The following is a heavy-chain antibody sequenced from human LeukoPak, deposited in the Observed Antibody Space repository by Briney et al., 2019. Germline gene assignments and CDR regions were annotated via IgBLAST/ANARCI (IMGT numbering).Heavy chain of an antibody. CDR2: ISGSGGST. CDR1: GFTFSSYS. V-gene: IGHV3-21*01. D-gene: IGHD2-21*02. Sequence: GGSLRLSCAASGFTFSSYSMNWVRQAPGKGLEWVSAISGSGGSTYCADSVKGRFTISRDNAKNSLYLQMNSLRAEDTAVYYCARDPQYYCGGDCFDYWGQGTLVTVSS. J-gene: IGHJ4*02. CDR3: ARDPQYYCGGDCFDY.